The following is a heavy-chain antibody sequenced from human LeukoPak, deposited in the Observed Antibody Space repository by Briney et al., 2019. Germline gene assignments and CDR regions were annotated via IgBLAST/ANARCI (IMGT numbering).Heavy chain of an antibody. CDR3: TTSNRFWGRSDS. CDR2: INEDETQI. J-gene: IGHJ4*02. Sequence: GGSLTLSCAASGITFSMSWMTWVRQAPGRGREWVANINEDETQIYYVDSVKGRCRISRDNDKTSVYLQKDSLRDDDTGTYYCTTSNRFWGRSDSWGQGTLVTVSS. D-gene: IGHD3-16*01. V-gene: IGHV3-7*01. CDR1: GITFSMSW.